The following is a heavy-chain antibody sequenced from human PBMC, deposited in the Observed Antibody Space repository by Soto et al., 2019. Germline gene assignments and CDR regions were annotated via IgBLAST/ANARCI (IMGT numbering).Heavy chain of an antibody. D-gene: IGHD6-13*01. CDR1: GFTFSSYA. J-gene: IGHJ6*02. CDR2: ISYDGSNK. CDR3: ASQLSVAGNYFFCYAMDV. V-gene: IGHV3-30-3*01. Sequence: GGSLRLSCAASGFTFSSYAMHWVRQAPGKGLEWVAVISYDGSNKYYADSVKGRFTISRDNSKNTVYLQMNSLRAEDTAVYYCASQLSVAGNYFFCYAMDVWGQGTTVAVSS.